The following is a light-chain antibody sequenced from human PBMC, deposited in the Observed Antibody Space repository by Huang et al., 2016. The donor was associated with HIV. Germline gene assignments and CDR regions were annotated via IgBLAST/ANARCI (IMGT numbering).Light chain of an antibody. CDR3: QQYYTVPYT. Sequence: DIVMTQSPDSLAVSLGERATINCKSSQCLLFSSNNRNYLAWYRQKPGQPPKLLIYWAASRESGVPDRFSGSGSGAHFTLTISSLQAEDVAVYYCQQYYTVPYTFGQGTKLEI. J-gene: IGKJ2*01. V-gene: IGKV4-1*01. CDR2: WAA. CDR1: QCLLFSSNNRNY.